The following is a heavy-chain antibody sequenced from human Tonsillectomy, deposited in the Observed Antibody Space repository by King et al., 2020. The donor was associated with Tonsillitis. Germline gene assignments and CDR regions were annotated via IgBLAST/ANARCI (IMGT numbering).Heavy chain of an antibody. J-gene: IGHJ4*02. D-gene: IGHD3-10*01. Sequence: VQLVESGGGLVQPGGSLRLSCAASGFTFSSYAMSWVRQAPGKGLEWVSAISGSGGSTYYADSVKGRFTISRDNSKNTLYLQMNSLRAGDTAVYYCATDSPHRMPGAGMVGYWGQGTLVTVSS. V-gene: IGHV3-23*04. CDR3: ATDSPHRMPGAGMVGY. CDR1: GFTFSSYA. CDR2: ISGSGGST.